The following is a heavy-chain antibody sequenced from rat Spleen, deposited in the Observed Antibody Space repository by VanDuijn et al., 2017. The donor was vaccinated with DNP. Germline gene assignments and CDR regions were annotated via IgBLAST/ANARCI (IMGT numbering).Heavy chain of an antibody. Sequence: EVQLVESGGGLVQPGRSLKLSCAASGFTFSAYYMAWVRQAPSKGLEWVAYIGSPAYAPYHGYAVKGRFTISRDNAKSTLYLQMNSLRSEDMATYYCVRWNSGHFDYWGQGVMVTVSS. V-gene: IGHV5-22*01. CDR1: GFTFSAYY. J-gene: IGHJ2*01. CDR3: VRWNSGHFDY. D-gene: IGHD4-3*01. CDR2: IGSPAYAP.